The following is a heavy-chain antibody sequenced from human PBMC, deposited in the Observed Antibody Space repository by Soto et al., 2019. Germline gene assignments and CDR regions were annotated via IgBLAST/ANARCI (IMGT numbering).Heavy chain of an antibody. CDR2: INHSGGST. CDR1: GYTFTSYY. J-gene: IGHJ4*02. V-gene: IGHV1-46*01. Sequence: ASVKVSSKASGYTFTSYYMHWVRQAPGQGLEWMGIINHSGGSTSYAQKFQGRVTMTRDTSTSTVYMELSSLRSEDTAVYYCARAAPLGCGGDCYVLSDYWGQGTLVTVSS. CDR3: ARAAPLGCGGDCYVLSDY. D-gene: IGHD2-21*02.